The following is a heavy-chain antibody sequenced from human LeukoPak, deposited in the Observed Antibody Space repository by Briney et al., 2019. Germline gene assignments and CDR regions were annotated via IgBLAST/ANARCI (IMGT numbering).Heavy chain of an antibody. V-gene: IGHV4-34*01. CDR2: INHSGST. CDR1: GFTFSSYA. J-gene: IGHJ4*02. D-gene: IGHD1-26*01. CDR3: AREGSPLTS. Sequence: GSLRLSCAASGFTFSSYAMSWVRQPPGKGLEWIGEINHSGSTNYNPSLKSRVTMSVDTSKNHFSLKLSSVTAADTAVYYCAREGSPLTSWGQGTLVTVSS.